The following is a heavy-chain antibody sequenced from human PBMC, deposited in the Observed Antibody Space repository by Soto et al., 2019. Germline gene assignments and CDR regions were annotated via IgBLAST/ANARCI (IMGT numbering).Heavy chain of an antibody. CDR2: IYCDGSNK. J-gene: IGHJ4*02. CDR1: GFTFSSYG. D-gene: IGHD2-15*01. CDR3: ARGAYCSGGSCYPNPFAY. V-gene: IGHV3-33*01. Sequence: GGSLRLSCAASGFTFSSYGMHWVRQAPGKGLEWVAVIYCDGSNKYYADSVSGRFTISRDNSKNTLYLEMNSLRVEDTAVYYCARGAYCSGGSCYPNPFAYWGQGTLVTVSS.